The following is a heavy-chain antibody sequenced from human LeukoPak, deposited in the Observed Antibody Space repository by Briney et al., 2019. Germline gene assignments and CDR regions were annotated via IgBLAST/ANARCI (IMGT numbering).Heavy chain of an antibody. J-gene: IGHJ4*02. CDR3: VRDFRSADY. CDR1: GFIFSLYC. V-gene: IGHV3-74*01. CDR2: ICPDGAGI. Sequence: GGSLRLSCAASGFIFSLYCMHWVRQAPGKGPMWVSRICPDGAGISYADSVKARFTTSRDNAKNTVYLQMNGLREEDTAVYYCVRDFRSADYWGQGTLVTVSS.